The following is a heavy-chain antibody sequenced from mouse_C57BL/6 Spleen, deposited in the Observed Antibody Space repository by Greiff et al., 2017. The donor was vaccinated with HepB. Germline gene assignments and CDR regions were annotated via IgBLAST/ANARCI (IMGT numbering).Heavy chain of an antibody. V-gene: IGHV2-5*01. D-gene: IGHD1-1*01. CDR2: IWRGGST. J-gene: IGHJ1*03. CDR3: AKNEDYGSSYWYFDV. CDR1: GFSFTSYG. Sequence: QVQLKESGPGLVQPSQSLSITCTVSGFSFTSYGVHWVRQSPGKGLEWLGVIWRGGSTDYNAAFMSRLSITKDNSKSQVFFKMNSLQADDTAIYYCAKNEDYGSSYWYFDVWGTGTTVTVSS.